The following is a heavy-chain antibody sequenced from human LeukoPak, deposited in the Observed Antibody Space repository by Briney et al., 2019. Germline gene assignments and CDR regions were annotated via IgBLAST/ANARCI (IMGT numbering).Heavy chain of an antibody. V-gene: IGHV3-53*04. CDR2: IYSDDRT. CDR3: AREVMAKRRAFDI. CDR1: GFTASSNY. Sequence: PGGSLRLSCAASGFTASSNYMSWVRRAPGKGLEWVSVIYSDDRTYYADSVKGRFTISRHTSKRTLYLQMNSLRAEDTAVYYCAREVMAKRRAFDIWGQETVVTVSS. D-gene: IGHD2-8*01. J-gene: IGHJ3*02.